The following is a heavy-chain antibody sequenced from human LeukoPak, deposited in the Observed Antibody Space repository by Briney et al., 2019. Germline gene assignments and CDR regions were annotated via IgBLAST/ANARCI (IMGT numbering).Heavy chain of an antibody. D-gene: IGHD6-13*01. V-gene: IGHV3-23*01. J-gene: IGHJ5*02. CDR3: ARCMVLSQGWCNWFNP. CDR2: MGGDGESR. Sequence: GWSLPLSCAASGFTLKTYSMMGVRQAAGKGLEGVSAMGGDGESRDYSDSVKGRFPISRHNSKNTLYLQMNNLRVGDTAKYFCARCMVLSQGWCNWFNPWGQGTLVAVSS. CDR1: GFTLKTYS.